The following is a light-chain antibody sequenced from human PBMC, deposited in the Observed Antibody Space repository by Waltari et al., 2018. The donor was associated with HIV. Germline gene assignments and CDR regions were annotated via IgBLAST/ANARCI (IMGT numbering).Light chain of an antibody. Sequence: QSDLTQPASVSGSPGQSITISCTGASGDDDVYNSVCWYQQHPGKAPKLLICDVNERPSGVSDRFSGSKSGNTASLTISGLQAEDEADYFCTSQGRLNSVVFGTGTKVTVL. J-gene: IGLJ1*01. V-gene: IGLV2-14*03. CDR3: TSQGRLNSVV. CDR1: SGDDDVYNS. CDR2: DVN.